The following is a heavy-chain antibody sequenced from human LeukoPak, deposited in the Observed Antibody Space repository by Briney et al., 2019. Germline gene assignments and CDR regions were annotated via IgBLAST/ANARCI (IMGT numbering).Heavy chain of an antibody. CDR3: ARDTDGSLDY. CDR2: IKQGGSIK. D-gene: IGHD1-26*01. J-gene: IGHJ4*02. CDR1: GFTFSTYW. V-gene: IGHV3-7*01. Sequence: GGSLRLSCAASGFTFSTYWMSWVRQAPGKGLEWVANIKQGGSIKYYVDSVKGRFTISRDNAKNSLYLQMNSLRADDTAVYYCARDTDGSLDYWGQGILVTVAS.